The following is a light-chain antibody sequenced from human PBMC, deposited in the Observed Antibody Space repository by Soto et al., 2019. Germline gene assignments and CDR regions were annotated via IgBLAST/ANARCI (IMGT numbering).Light chain of an antibody. CDR3: QQHSNWPPIT. V-gene: IGKV3D-20*02. CDR1: QSVSSNL. J-gene: IGKJ1*01. Sequence: EIVLTQSPGTLSLSPGDRATLSCGASQSVSSNLLAWYQEKPGQAPRLLIYGASSRATGIPDRFSGSGSGTDFTLTISSLEPEDFAVYYCQQHSNWPPITFGQGTKVDI. CDR2: GAS.